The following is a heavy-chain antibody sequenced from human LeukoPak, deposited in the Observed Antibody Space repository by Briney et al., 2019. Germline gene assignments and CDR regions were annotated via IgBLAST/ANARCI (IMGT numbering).Heavy chain of an antibody. V-gene: IGHV1-2*02. J-gene: IGHJ5*02. D-gene: IGHD2-15*01. Sequence: ASVKVSCKASGYTFTGYYMHWVRQAPGQGLEWMGWINPNSGGTNYAQEFQGRVTMTRDTSISTAYMELSRLRSDDTAVYYCARVGYCSGGSCYNWFDPWGQGTLVTVSS. CDR3: ARVGYCSGGSCYNWFDP. CDR2: INPNSGGT. CDR1: GYTFTGYY.